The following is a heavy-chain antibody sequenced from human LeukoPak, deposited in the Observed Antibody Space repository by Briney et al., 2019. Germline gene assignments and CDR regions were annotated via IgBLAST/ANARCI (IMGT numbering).Heavy chain of an antibody. CDR2: ISSGSSYM. CDR3: ARPLYYDSSGYQGY. CDR1: GLPFENYS. V-gene: IGHV3-21*01. D-gene: IGHD3-22*01. Sequence: GGSLRLSCTASGLPFENYSLAWVRQAPGKGLEWVSSISSGSSYMYYTDLVKGRFTISRDNAQKSVYLQMNSLRAEDTAVYYCARPLYYDSSGYQGYWGQGTLVTVSS. J-gene: IGHJ4*02.